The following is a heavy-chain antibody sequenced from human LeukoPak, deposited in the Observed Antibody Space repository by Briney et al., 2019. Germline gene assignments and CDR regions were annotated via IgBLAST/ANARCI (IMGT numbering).Heavy chain of an antibody. CDR3: TTGPDSGGFDY. V-gene: IGHV3-15*01. D-gene: IGHD1-26*01. CDR2: IKSKTNGGTT. J-gene: IGHJ4*02. CDR1: GFTFSNVW. Sequence: GGSLRLTCAASGFTFSNVWMSWVRQAPGKGLEWVGRIKSKTNGGTTDYAAPVKGRFTISRDDSKNTLYLQMNSLKTEDTAVYYCTTGPDSGGFDYWGQGTLVTVSS.